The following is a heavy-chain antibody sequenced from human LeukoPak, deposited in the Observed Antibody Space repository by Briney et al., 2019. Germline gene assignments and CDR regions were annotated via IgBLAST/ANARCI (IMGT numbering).Heavy chain of an antibody. CDR2: IYSGGST. CDR3: ARGKVLRFMWGMDV. J-gene: IGHJ6*02. CDR1: GFTVSSNY. D-gene: IGHD3-3*01. Sequence: PGGSLRLSCAASGFTVSSNYMSWVRQAPGKGLEWVSVIYSGGSTYYADSVKGRFTISRDNSKNTLYLQTNSLRAEDTAVYYCARGKVLRFMWGMDVWGQGTTVTVSS. V-gene: IGHV3-66*02.